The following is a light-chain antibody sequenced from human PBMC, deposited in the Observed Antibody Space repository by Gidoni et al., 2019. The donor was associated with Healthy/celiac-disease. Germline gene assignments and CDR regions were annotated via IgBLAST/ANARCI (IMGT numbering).Light chain of an antibody. Sequence: ELLMTQSPATLSVSPGERATLSCSASQSVSSNLAWYQQKPGQAPRLLIYGASTRATGIQARFSGSGSGTEFTLTISSLQSEDFAVYYCQQYNNWPYTFXQXTKLXIK. V-gene: IGKV3-15*01. CDR2: GAS. CDR1: QSVSSN. J-gene: IGKJ2*01. CDR3: QQYNNWPYT.